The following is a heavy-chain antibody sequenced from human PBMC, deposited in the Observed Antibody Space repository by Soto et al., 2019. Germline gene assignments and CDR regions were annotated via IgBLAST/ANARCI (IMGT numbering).Heavy chain of an antibody. CDR3: ARFFIDSSGSFDI. Sequence: GGSLRLSWAASGFTFSSYWVSWVRQAPGKGLEWVANIKQDGSEKYYVDSVKGRFTISRDNAKNSLYLQMNSLRAEDTFVYYSARFFIDSSGSFDIWGQGTLVTVSS. CDR1: GFTFSSYW. V-gene: IGHV3-7*01. J-gene: IGHJ4*02. CDR2: IKQDGSEK. D-gene: IGHD3-22*01.